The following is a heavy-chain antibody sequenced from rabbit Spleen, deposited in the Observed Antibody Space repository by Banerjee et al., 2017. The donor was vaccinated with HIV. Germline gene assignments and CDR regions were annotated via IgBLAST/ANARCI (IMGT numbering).Heavy chain of an antibody. D-gene: IGHD1-1*01. CDR2: IDPIFGGT. CDR1: GFSLNSDYV. J-gene: IGHJ6*01. Sequence: QEQLVESGGGLFQPGGSLALTCKASGFSLNSDYVMCWVRQAPGKGLEWIGYIDPIFGGTYYASWVNGRFSISKTSSTTVTLQMTSLTAADTATYFCARDTSSSFSSYGMDLWGPGTLVTVS. CDR3: ARDTSSSFSSYGMDL. V-gene: IGHV1S45*01.